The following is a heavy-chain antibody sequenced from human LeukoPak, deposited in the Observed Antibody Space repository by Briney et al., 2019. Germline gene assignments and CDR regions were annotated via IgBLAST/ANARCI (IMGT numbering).Heavy chain of an antibody. CDR3: ARGSFRGDFNFDY. D-gene: IGHD2-21*02. CDR2: IYYSVST. J-gene: IGHJ4*02. Sequence: PSETLSLTCTVSGGSISSGGYYWSWIRQHPGKGLEWIAYIYYSVSTYYNPSLKSQVTISVDTSKNQFSLKLSSVTAADTAVHYCARGSFRGDFNFDYWGQGTLVTVSS. CDR1: GGSISSGGYY. V-gene: IGHV4-31*01.